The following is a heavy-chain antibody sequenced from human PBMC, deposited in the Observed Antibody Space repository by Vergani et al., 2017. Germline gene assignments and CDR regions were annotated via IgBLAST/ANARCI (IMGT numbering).Heavy chain of an antibody. CDR1: GATFSSYA. D-gene: IGHD2-2*01. V-gene: IGHV1-69*01. Sequence: QVQLVQSGAEVKKPGSSVKVSCKASGATFSSYAISWVRQAPGQGLEWMGGIIPIFGTANYAQKFQGRVTITADESTSTAYMELSSLRSEDTAVYYCARVSGDLGYCSSTSCHYYYYMDVWGKGTTVTVSS. J-gene: IGHJ6*03. CDR3: ARVSGDLGYCSSTSCHYYYYMDV. CDR2: IIPIFGTA.